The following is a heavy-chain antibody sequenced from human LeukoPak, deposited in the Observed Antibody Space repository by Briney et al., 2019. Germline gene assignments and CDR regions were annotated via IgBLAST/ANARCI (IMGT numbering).Heavy chain of an antibody. CDR1: GYTFSSYY. J-gene: IGHJ3*02. D-gene: IGHD3-22*01. Sequence: ASVTVSCKASGYTFSSYYMHWVRQAPGQGLEWMGIINPSGGSTSYAQKFQGRVTMTRDTSTSTVYMELSSLRSEDTAVYYCATLPAHDKGIWGQGTMVTVSS. CDR3: ATLPAHDKGI. V-gene: IGHV1-46*01. CDR2: INPSGGST.